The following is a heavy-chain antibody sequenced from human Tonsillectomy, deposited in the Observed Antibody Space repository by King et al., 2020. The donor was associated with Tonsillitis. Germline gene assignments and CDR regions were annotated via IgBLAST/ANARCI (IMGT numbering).Heavy chain of an antibody. V-gene: IGHV3-7*03. CDR1: GFTFSSYW. CDR2: IKQDGSEK. Sequence: QLVQSGGGLVQPGGSLRLSCAASGFTFSSYWMSWVRQAPGKGLEWVANIKQDGSEKYYVDSVKGRFTISRDNAKNSLYLQMNSLRAEDTAVYYCARVGYDWDSGYYYGMDVWGQGTTVTVSS. J-gene: IGHJ6*02. D-gene: IGHD5-12*01. CDR3: ARVGYDWDSGYYYGMDV.